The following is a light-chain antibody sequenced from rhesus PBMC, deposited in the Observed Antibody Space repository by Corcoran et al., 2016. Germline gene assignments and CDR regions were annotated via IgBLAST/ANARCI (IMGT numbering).Light chain of an antibody. CDR1: QSVSSY. CDR2: GAS. CDR3: QQYNNWNT. V-gene: IGKV3S9*01. Sequence: EIVMTQSPATLSLSPGERATLSCRASQSVSSYVAWYQQKPEQAPRLLIYGASSRATGIPDRFSGSGSGTDLTLIISSLEPEDGGVYYCQQYNNWNTFGGGTKVEIK. J-gene: IGKJ4*01.